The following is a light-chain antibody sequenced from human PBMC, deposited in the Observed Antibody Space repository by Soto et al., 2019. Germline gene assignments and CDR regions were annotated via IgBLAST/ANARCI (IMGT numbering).Light chain of an antibody. J-gene: IGKJ2*01. CDR2: SAS. Sequence: DIQMTQSPSSLSASIGDRVTITCRAGQSISSHLNWYHQKPGEAPKLLIASASSLQSGVPSRFSGSGSGTDFTLTISNLQPEDFATYYCQQSYSTLYTFGQGTKLEIK. CDR1: QSISSH. CDR3: QQSYSTLYT. V-gene: IGKV1-39*01.